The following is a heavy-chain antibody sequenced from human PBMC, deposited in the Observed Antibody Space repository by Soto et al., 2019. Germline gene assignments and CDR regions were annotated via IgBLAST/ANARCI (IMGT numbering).Heavy chain of an antibody. CDR2: INHSGST. V-gene: IGHV4-34*01. CDR1: GGSFSGYY. CDR3: ARDRRSHYSDGSGIDV. J-gene: IGHJ4*02. Sequence: PSETLSLTCAVYGGSFSGYYWSWIRQPPGKGLEWIGEINHSGSTNYNPSLKSRVTISVDTSKNQFSLKLTSATAADTAVYYCARDRRSHYSDGSGIDVWGQRTLVTVAS. D-gene: IGHD3-22*01.